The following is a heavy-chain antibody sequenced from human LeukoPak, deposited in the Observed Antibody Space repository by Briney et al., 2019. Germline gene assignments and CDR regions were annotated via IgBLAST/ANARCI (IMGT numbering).Heavy chain of an antibody. Sequence: ASVKVSCKTSGYTFTGYYMHWVRQAPGQGLEWMGWINPNSAGTNPNSGATNYAQKFQGRVTMTRDTSISTAYMELSRLTSDDTAVYYCARDMRRGRDYYGSGTLEFWGQGTLVTVSS. V-gene: IGHV1-2*02. CDR3: ARDMRRGRDYYGSGTLEF. CDR2: INPNSAGTNPNSGAT. CDR1: GYTFTGYY. J-gene: IGHJ4*02. D-gene: IGHD3-10*01.